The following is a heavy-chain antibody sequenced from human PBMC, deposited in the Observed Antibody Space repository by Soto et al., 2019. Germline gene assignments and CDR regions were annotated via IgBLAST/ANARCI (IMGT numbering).Heavy chain of an antibody. CDR1: GFTFSSYA. Sequence: GGSLRLSCAASGFTFSSYAMSWVRQAPGKGLEWVSAISGSGGSTYYADSVKGRFTISRDNSKNTLYLQMNSLRAEDTAVYYCAKDRQDIVVVVAAIDDAFDIWGQGTMVTVSS. J-gene: IGHJ3*02. D-gene: IGHD2-15*01. CDR2: ISGSGGST. V-gene: IGHV3-23*01. CDR3: AKDRQDIVVVVAAIDDAFDI.